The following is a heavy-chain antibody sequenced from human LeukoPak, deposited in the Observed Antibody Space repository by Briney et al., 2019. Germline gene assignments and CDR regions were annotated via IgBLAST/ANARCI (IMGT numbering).Heavy chain of an antibody. V-gene: IGHV3-7*01. CDR2: IKQDGSEK. CDR1: RFTFSSYW. J-gene: IGHJ6*02. D-gene: IGHD4-23*01. CDR3: ARDRDRWNCYYGLDV. Sequence: GGALRLSCAASRFTFSSYWMSWVRQAPGRGLEWVASIKQDGSEKYYVDSVKGRFTISRDNAKNSLYLQMNSLRGEDTAVYYCARDRDRWNCYYGLDVWGQGTTVTVSS.